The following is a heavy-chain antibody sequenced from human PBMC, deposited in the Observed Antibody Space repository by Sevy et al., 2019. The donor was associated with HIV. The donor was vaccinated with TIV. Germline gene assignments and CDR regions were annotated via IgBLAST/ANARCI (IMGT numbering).Heavy chain of an antibody. D-gene: IGHD3-22*01. CDR1: GFSVSGNY. V-gene: IGHV3-66*01. CDR3: ASNYYDTYQNVFDI. CDR2: IYSGGST. Sequence: GGSLRLSCAPSGFSVSGNYMSWVRQAPGKGLEWVSIIYSGGSTFYADSVKGRFTISRDVSKNTLSLQMNSLRAEDTAVYYCASNYYDTYQNVFDIWGQGTLVTVSS. J-gene: IGHJ3*02.